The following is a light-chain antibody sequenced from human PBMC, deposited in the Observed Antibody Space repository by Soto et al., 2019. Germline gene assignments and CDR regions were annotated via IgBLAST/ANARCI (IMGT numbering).Light chain of an antibody. J-gene: IGKJ4*01. CDR2: DAS. V-gene: IGKV3-11*01. Sequence: EIVLTQSPGTLSFSPGERATLSCRASHSVSRYLAWYQQIPGQAPRLLIYDASTRATGIPARFSGSGSGTDFTLTISSLEPEDFAVYYCQHRSNWPRLTFGGGTKV. CDR1: HSVSRY. CDR3: QHRSNWPRLT.